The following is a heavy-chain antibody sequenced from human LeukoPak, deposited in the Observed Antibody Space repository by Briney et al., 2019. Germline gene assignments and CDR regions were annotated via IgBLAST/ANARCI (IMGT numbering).Heavy chain of an antibody. V-gene: IGHV3-23*01. J-gene: IGHJ4*02. CDR1: GFTFSSYA. CDR3: AKDVPLPNDY. Sequence: GGSLRLSCAASGFTFSSYAMSWVRQARGKGVEWFSAISGSGGTTYYADPVKGRFTISRDNSKNTLYLHMNTLRAEDTALYYCAKDVPLPNDYWGQGTLVTVSS. CDR2: ISGSGGTT.